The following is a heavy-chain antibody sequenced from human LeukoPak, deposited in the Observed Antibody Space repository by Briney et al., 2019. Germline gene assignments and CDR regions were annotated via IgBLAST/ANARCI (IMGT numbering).Heavy chain of an antibody. D-gene: IGHD6-6*01. V-gene: IGHV4-39*01. J-gene: IGHJ4*02. CDR3: ARPSRSSSNYEC. Sequence: SETLSLTCTVSCGSISSSSYYWGWLRQPPGKGLQVIGSIHYSGSTYYNPSLKSRVTISIDTSKTQFSLKLTSSTAADTGAYYCARPSRSSSNYECWGQGNLVTVSS. CDR1: CGSISSSSYY. CDR2: IHYSGST.